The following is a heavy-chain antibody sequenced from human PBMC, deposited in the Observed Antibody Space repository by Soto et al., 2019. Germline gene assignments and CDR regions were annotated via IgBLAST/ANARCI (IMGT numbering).Heavy chain of an antibody. CDR3: AKGTAARDNVLYYFDY. D-gene: IGHD6-6*01. CDR2: ISGSGGST. Sequence: GGSLRLSCAASGFTFSSYAMSWVRQAPGKGLEWVSAISGSGGSTYYADSVKGRFTISRDNSKNTLYLQMNSLRAEDTAVYYCAKGTAARDNVLYYFDYWGQGTLVTVSS. CDR1: GFTFSSYA. V-gene: IGHV3-23*01. J-gene: IGHJ4*02.